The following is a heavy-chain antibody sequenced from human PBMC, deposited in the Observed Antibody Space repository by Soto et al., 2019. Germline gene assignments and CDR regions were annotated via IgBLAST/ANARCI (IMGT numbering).Heavy chain of an antibody. CDR1: GFTLRSYA. Sequence: GGSLRLSCAASGFTLRSYAMGWVRQTPGKGLEWVSAISGSGGSTYYADSVKGRFAISRDNSKNTLYLQMNSLRAEDTAVYYCAKDFFVDLDDAVDIWGQGTMVTVSS. J-gene: IGHJ3*02. CDR2: ISGSGGST. D-gene: IGHD5-12*01. V-gene: IGHV3-23*01. CDR3: AKDFFVDLDDAVDI.